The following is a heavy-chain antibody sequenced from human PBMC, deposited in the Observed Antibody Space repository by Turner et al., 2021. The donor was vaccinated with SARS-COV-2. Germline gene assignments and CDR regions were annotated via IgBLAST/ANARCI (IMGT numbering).Heavy chain of an antibody. CDR3: ARLDYDSSGYYSSGFDY. Sequence: QLQLQESGPGLVKPSETLSLTCTGSGGSISSSSFYWGWIRQPPGKGLEWIGRIYYSGSTYNNPSLKSRVTISVDTSKNQFYLKLSSVTAADTAVYYCARLDYDSSGYYSSGFDYWGQGTLVTVSS. CDR1: GGSISSSSFY. V-gene: IGHV4-39*01. D-gene: IGHD3-22*01. CDR2: IYYSGST. J-gene: IGHJ4*02.